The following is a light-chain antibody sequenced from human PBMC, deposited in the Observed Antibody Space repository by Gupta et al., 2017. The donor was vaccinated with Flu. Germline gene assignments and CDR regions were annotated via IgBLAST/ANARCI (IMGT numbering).Light chain of an antibody. Sequence: SYVLTQPPSVSVAPGQTATITCGGNNIGTKSVHWYQQKPGQAPVLVVYEETDRPSGIPARISGSNPGNMAALNTSRVEDVDESDYYGQVDYDGSDGRRDHWVFGGGTKLTVL. CDR1: NIGTKS. V-gene: IGLV3-21*02. CDR3: QVDYDGSDGRRDHWV. J-gene: IGLJ3*02. CDR2: EET.